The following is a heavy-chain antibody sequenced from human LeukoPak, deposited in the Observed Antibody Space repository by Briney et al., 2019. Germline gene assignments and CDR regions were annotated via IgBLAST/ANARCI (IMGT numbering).Heavy chain of an antibody. Sequence: GGPLRLSCVASGCTLRNTWMAWVRQAPGKGLEWVANINQDASTKHYVDSVKGRFTISRDNAKNSLYLQMNSLRAEDTAVYYCARDQSGNLDYWGQGTLVTVSA. J-gene: IGHJ4*02. CDR1: GCTLRNTW. D-gene: IGHD1-26*01. CDR2: INQDASTK. V-gene: IGHV3-7*01. CDR3: ARDQSGNLDY.